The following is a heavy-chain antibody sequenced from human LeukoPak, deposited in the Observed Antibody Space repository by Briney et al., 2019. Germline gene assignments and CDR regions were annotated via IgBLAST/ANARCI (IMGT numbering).Heavy chain of an antibody. CDR3: ARGPSSSSWSRFDP. D-gene: IGHD6-13*01. V-gene: IGHV3-48*02. CDR1: GFTVNSYN. Sequence: PGGSLRLSCSASGFTVNSYNMNWVRQAPGKGLEWVSCISSSGTKYYADSVKGRFTTSRDNGKSSLFLEMNSLRDEDTAVYHCARGPSSSSWSRFDPWGQGTLVTVSS. J-gene: IGHJ5*02. CDR2: ISSSGTK.